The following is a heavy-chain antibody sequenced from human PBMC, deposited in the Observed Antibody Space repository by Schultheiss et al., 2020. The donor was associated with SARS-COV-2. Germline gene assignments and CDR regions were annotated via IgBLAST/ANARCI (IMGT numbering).Heavy chain of an antibody. CDR1: GFTFTNYD. CDR3: TVLDSGVMIS. V-gene: IGHV3-23*01. J-gene: IGHJ5*02. CDR2: ISGGGGTT. Sequence: GGSLRLSCAASGFTFTNYDMSWVRQAPGKGLEWVSTISGGGGTTYYADSVKGRFTISRDNSRNTLYLQMNSLRAEDTAVFYCTVLDSGVMISWGQGTLVTVSS. D-gene: IGHD3-16*01.